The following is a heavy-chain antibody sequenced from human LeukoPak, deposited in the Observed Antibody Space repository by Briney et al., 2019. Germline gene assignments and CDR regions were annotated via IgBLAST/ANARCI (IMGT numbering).Heavy chain of an antibody. J-gene: IGHJ4*02. D-gene: IGHD1-7*01. Sequence: GASVKVSCKASGYTFTSYAMHLVRQAPGQRLEWMGGIIPIFGTANYAQKFQGRVTITTDESTSTAYMELSSLRSDDTAVYYCARAPWADYNWNYGFDYWGQGTLVTVSS. CDR3: ARAPWADYNWNYGFDY. V-gene: IGHV1-69*05. CDR2: IIPIFGTA. CDR1: GYTFTSYA.